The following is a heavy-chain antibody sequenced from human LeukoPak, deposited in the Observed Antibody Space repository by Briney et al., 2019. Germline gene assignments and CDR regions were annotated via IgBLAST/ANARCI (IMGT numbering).Heavy chain of an antibody. D-gene: IGHD1-1*01. J-gene: IGHJ5*02. Sequence: KPSETLSLTCTVSGGSISSGGHYWSWIRQHPGKGLEWIGYIYYSGSTYYNPSLKSRVTISVDTSKNQFSLKLSSVTAADTAVYYCARDVRRPRGWFDPWGQGTLVTVSS. CDR1: GGSISSGGHY. CDR2: IYYSGST. V-gene: IGHV4-31*03. CDR3: ARDVRRPRGWFDP.